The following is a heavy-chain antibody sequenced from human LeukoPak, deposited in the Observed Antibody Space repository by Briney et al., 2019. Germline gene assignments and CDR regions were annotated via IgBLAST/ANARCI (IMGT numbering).Heavy chain of an antibody. J-gene: IGHJ4*02. CDR2: ISYDGSNK. CDR3: ARLGIAVAGQFDY. CDR1: GFTFSSYA. V-gene: IGHV3-30*04. D-gene: IGHD6-19*01. Sequence: PGGSLRLSCAASGFTFSSYAMHWVRQAPGQGLEWVAVISYDGSNKYYADSVKGRFTISRDNSKNTLYLQMNSLRAEDTAVYYCARLGIAVAGQFDYWGQGTLVTVSS.